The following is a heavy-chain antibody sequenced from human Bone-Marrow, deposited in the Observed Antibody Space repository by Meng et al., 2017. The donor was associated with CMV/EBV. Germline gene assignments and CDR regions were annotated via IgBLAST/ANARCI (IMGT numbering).Heavy chain of an antibody. Sequence: GGSLRLSCAASGFTFSSYAMSWVRQAPGKGLEWVSVIYSGGSSTYYADSVKGRFTISRDNSKNTLYLQMNSLRAEDTAVFYCARVGGDGVWAFDYWGQGTLVTVSS. D-gene: IGHD2-8*01. V-gene: IGHV3-23*03. CDR2: IYSGGSST. CDR3: ARVGGDGVWAFDY. CDR1: GFTFSSYA. J-gene: IGHJ4*02.